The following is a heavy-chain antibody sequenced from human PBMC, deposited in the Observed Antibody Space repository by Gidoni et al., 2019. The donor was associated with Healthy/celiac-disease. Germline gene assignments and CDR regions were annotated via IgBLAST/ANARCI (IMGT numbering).Heavy chain of an antibody. V-gene: IGHV4-39*01. CDR1: GGSISSSRYY. CDR2: IYYSGST. J-gene: IGHJ3*02. D-gene: IGHD6-6*01. CDR3: ASSIAAREGPGAFDI. Sequence: QLQLQESGPGLVKPSETLSLPCTVSGGSISSSRYYWGWIRQPPGKGLEWIGSIYYSGSTYYNPSLKSRVTISVDTSKNQFSLKLSSVTAADTAVYYCASSIAAREGPGAFDIWGQGTMVTVSS.